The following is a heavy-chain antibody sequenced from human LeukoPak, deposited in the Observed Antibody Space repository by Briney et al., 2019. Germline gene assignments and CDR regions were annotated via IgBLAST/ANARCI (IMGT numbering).Heavy chain of an antibody. Sequence: GGSLRLSCAASGFTFSSYGMHWVRQAPGKGLEWVAVIWYDGSNKYYADSVKGRFTISRDNSKNTLYLQMNSLRAEDTAVYYGSRDGSSSGCGRPSPYLDYWVQETLLSVPS. CDR1: GFTFSSYG. CDR3: SRDGSSSGCGRPSPYLDY. D-gene: IGHD6-13*01. CDR2: IWYDGSNK. V-gene: IGHV3-33*01. J-gene: IGHJ4*02.